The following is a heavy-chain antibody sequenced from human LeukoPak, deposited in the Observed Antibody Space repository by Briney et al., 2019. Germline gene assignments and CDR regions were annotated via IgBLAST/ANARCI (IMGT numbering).Heavy chain of an antibody. V-gene: IGHV3-15*01. Sequence: PGGSLRLSCAASGFTFSNAWMSWVRQAPGKGLEWVGRIKSKTDGGTTDYAAPVKGSFTISRDDSKNTLFLQMNSLKTEDTAVYYCTTETVNMARGVNDYWGQGTLVTVSS. CDR2: IKSKTDGGTT. D-gene: IGHD3-10*01. J-gene: IGHJ4*02. CDR3: TTETVNMARGVNDY. CDR1: GFTFSNAW.